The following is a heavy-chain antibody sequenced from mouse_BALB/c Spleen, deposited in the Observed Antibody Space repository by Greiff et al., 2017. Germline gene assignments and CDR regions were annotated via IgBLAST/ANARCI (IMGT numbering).Heavy chain of an antibody. CDR2: ISYSGST. CDR3: ARHYGSSYGYFDV. V-gene: IGHV3-8*02. Sequence: EVQLVESGPSLVKPSQTLSLTCSVTGDSITSGYWNWIRKFPGNKLEYMGYISYSGSTYYNPSLKSRISITRDTSKNQYYLQLNSVTTEDTATYYCARHYGSSYGYFDVWGAGTTVTVSS. CDR1: GDSITSGY. J-gene: IGHJ1*01. D-gene: IGHD1-1*01.